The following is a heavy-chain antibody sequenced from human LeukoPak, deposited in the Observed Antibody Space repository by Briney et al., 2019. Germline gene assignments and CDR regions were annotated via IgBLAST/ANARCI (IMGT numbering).Heavy chain of an antibody. Sequence: GGSLRLSCAASGFTFSSYWMSWVRQAPGKGLEWVANIKQDGREKNYVDSVKGRFTISRDNAKNSLYLQMNSLRAEDTAVYYCAREASDRLRPIDYWGQGTLVTVSS. D-gene: IGHD4-17*01. V-gene: IGHV3-7*04. CDR2: IKQDGREK. J-gene: IGHJ4*02. CDR3: AREASDRLRPIDY. CDR1: GFTFSSYW.